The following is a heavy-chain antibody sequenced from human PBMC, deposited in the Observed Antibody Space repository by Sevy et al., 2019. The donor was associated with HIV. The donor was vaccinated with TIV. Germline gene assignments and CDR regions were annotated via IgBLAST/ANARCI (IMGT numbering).Heavy chain of an antibody. Sequence: ASVKVSSKASGGTFSSYAISWVRQAPGQGLEWMGGIIPIFGTANYAQKFQGRVTITADESTSTAYMELSSLRSEDTAVYYCARAGKLTPNYDFWSGRRNYFDYWGQGTLVTVSS. CDR2: IIPIFGTA. CDR1: GGTFSSYA. D-gene: IGHD3-3*01. V-gene: IGHV1-69*13. J-gene: IGHJ4*02. CDR3: ARAGKLTPNYDFWSGRRNYFDY.